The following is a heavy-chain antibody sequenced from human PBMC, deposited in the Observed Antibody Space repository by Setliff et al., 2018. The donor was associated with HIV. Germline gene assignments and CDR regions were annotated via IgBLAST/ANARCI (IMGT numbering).Heavy chain of an antibody. Sequence: GASVKVSCKSSGYTFTDYFMHWVRQAPGQGLEWMGWISPDNANTRISQRFRGSVTMTRDRSINTAYMEFSGLTSDDTAVYYCARQLSNSFDYWGQGTLDTVSS. V-gene: IGHV1-2*02. D-gene: IGHD1-1*01. J-gene: IGHJ4*02. CDR2: ISPDNANT. CDR1: GYTFTDYF. CDR3: ARQLSNSFDY.